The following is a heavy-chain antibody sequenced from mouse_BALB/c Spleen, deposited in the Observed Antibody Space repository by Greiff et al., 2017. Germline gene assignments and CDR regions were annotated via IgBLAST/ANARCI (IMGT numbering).Heavy chain of an antibody. D-gene: IGHD2-10*02. CDR1: GYSFTSYY. Sequence: QVQLQQSGPELVKPGASVKISCKASGYSFTSYYIHWVKQRPGQGLEWIGWIFPGSGNTKYNEKFKGKATLTADTSSSTAYMQLSSLTSEDSAVYFCARGLDYAMDYWGQGTSVTVSS. CDR2: IFPGSGNT. V-gene: IGHV1-66*01. J-gene: IGHJ4*01. CDR3: ARGLDYAMDY.